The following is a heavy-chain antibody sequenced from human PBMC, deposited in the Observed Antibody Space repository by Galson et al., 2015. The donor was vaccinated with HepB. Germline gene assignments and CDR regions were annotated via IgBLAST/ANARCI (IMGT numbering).Heavy chain of an antibody. V-gene: IGHV3-33*01. J-gene: IGHJ4*02. CDR1: GFTFSSSG. CDR2: IWYDGSYK. D-gene: IGHD2-21*02. Sequence: SLRLSCAASGFTFSSSGMHWVRQTPGKGLEWVAVIWYDGSYKYYADSVRGRFTISRDNSKNTLYLQMNSLRAEDTAVYYCARDSGSCGGNCYSLDNWGQGTLVTVSS. CDR3: ARDSGSCGGNCYSLDN.